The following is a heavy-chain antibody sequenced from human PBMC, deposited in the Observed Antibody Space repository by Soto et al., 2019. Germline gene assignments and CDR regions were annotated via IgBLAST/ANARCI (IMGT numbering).Heavy chain of an antibody. CDR1: GFAFSNYG. D-gene: IGHD2-21*01. CDR3: ASRAYCGGGSCDWSLHY. CDR2: ISASGGDT. J-gene: IGHJ4*02. Sequence: EVQVLESGGGLVQPGGSLRLACAVSGFAFSNYGMNWVRQAPGQGLEWVAAISASGGDTYSADSVRGRFIVSRDNSKNMVYLQMNSLRVEDTALYFCASRAYCGGGSCDWSLHYWGPGALVTVSS. V-gene: IGHV3-23*01.